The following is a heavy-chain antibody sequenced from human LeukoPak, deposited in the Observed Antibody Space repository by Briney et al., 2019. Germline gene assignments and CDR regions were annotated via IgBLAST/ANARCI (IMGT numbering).Heavy chain of an antibody. Sequence: ASVKVSCKASGFTFTSSAVQWVRQARGQRLEWIGWIVVGSGNTNYAQKFQERVTITRDMSTSTAYMELSSLRSEDTAVYYCAADRGAVRYYYYYMDVWGKGTTVTVSS. CDR1: GFTFTSSA. J-gene: IGHJ6*03. V-gene: IGHV1-58*01. CDR2: IVVGSGNT. D-gene: IGHD3-10*01. CDR3: AADRGAVRYYYYYMDV.